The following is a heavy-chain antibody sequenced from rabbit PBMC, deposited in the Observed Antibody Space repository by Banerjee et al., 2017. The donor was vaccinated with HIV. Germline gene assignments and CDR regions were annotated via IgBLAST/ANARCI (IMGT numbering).Heavy chain of an antibody. Sequence: QLKESGGGLVQPGGSLKLSCKGSGFDFSSYYMSWVRQAPGKGLEWIGYIDPFFGTTYYANWVNGRFTISNDNAQNTVFLQMTSLTVADTATYFCARDRADIGGDYGPYYFDLWGQGTLVTVS. CDR2: IDPFFGTT. D-gene: IGHD2-1*01. CDR3: ARDRADIGGDYGPYYFDL. CDR1: GFDFSSYY. J-gene: IGHJ4*01. V-gene: IGHV1S7*01.